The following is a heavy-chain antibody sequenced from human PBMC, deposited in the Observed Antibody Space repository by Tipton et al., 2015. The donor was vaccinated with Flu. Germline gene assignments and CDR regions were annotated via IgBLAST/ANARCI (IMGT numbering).Heavy chain of an antibody. CDR1: GGSFSGYY. D-gene: IGHD1-26*01. J-gene: IGHJ4*02. Sequence: TLSLTCAVYGGSFSGYYWSWIRQPPGKGLEWIGEINHSGSTNYNPSLKSRVTISVDTSKNQFFLKLSSVTAADTAVYYCARTGVVGATNEGVGYFDYWGQGTLVTVSS. CDR2: INHSGST. V-gene: IGHV4-34*01. CDR3: ARTGVVGATNEGVGYFDY.